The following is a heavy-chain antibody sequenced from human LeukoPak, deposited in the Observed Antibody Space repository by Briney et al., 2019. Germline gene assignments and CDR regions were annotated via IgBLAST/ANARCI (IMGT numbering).Heavy chain of an antibody. CDR3: AKRGYCSGGSCYGGAFDI. CDR1: GFTFSSYG. CDR2: IRYDGSNK. D-gene: IGHD2-15*01. J-gene: IGHJ3*02. V-gene: IGHV3-30*02. Sequence: GGSLRLSCAASGFTFSSYGMHWVRQAPGKGLEWVAFIRYDGSNKYYADPVKGRFTISRDNSKNTLYLQMNSLRAEDTAVYYCAKRGYCSGGSCYGGAFDIWGQGTMVTVSS.